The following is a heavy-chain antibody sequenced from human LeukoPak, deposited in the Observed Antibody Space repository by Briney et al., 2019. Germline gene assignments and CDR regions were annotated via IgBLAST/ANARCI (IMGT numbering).Heavy chain of an antibody. CDR1: GFTFSSYW. J-gene: IGHJ4*02. V-gene: IGHV3-74*01. CDR2: INTFGTTA. Sequence: GGSLRLSCAVSGFTFSSYWMNWVRQVPGKGLVWVSHINTFGTTATYADSVKGRFTISRDNAKNSLYPQMNSLRAEDTAVYYCASGLWFGEFRYWGQGTLVTVSS. D-gene: IGHD3-10*01. CDR3: ASGLWFGEFRY.